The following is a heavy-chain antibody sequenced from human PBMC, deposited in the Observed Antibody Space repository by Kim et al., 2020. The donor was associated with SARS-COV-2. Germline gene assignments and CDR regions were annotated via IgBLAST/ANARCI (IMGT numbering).Heavy chain of an antibody. CDR3: AIHETGYSSSWYSGLGSYYYYMDV. J-gene: IGHJ6*03. Sequence: SETLSLTCTVSGGSISSSSYYWGWIRQPPGKGLEWIGSIYYSGSTYYNPSLKSRVTISVDTSKNQFSLKLSSVTAADTAVYYCAIHETGYSSSWYSGLGSYYYYMDVWGKGTTVTVSS. V-gene: IGHV4-39*01. D-gene: IGHD6-13*01. CDR2: IYYSGST. CDR1: GGSISSSSYY.